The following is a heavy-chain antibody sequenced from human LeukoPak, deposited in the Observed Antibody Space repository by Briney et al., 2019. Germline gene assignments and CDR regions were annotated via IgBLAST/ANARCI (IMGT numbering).Heavy chain of an antibody. Sequence: SETLSLTCTVSGGSISSYYWSWIRQPPGKGLEWIGNIYYSGNTYYNPSLKSRVTISVDTSKNQFSLKLNSVTAADTAVYYCARAGDRIAAAGTFDYWGQGTLVTVSS. CDR1: GGSISSYY. D-gene: IGHD6-13*01. J-gene: IGHJ4*02. CDR2: IYYSGNT. CDR3: ARAGDRIAAAGTFDY. V-gene: IGHV4-59*12.